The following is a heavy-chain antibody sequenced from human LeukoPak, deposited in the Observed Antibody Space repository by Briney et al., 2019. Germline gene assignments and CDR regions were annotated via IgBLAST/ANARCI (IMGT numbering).Heavy chain of an antibody. Sequence: GESLKISCKGAGYRFTNYWIGSVRQMPAKGLEWRGIIYPGDSDIRYSPSLQGQVTILVDKSINTAYLQWSSLMATDTAMYYCATLHYYYDSHGPFDYWGQGTLVTVSS. J-gene: IGHJ4*02. CDR1: GYRFTNYW. V-gene: IGHV5-51*01. D-gene: IGHD3-22*01. CDR2: IYPGDSDI. CDR3: ATLHYYYDSHGPFDY.